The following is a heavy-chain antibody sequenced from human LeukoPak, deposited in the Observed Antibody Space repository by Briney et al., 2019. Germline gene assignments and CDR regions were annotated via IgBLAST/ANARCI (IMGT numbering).Heavy chain of an antibody. CDR3: TRAVSNWEGNPFDY. CDR1: GDSVSRNNAA. J-gene: IGHJ4*02. V-gene: IGHV6-1*01. D-gene: IGHD1-26*01. Sequence: SQTLSLTCAISGDSVSRNNAAWDWIRQSPSRGLEWLGRTYYRSKWYYDYAPSVKSRITINPDTSRNQFSLRLNSVTPEDTAVYYCTRAVSNWEGNPFDYWGQGTLVTVPS. CDR2: TYYRSKWYY.